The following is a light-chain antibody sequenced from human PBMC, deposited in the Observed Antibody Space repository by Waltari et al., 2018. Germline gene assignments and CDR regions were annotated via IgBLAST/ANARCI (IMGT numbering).Light chain of an antibody. V-gene: IGLV2-14*01. CDR3: SSYTSSSITYV. Sequence: QSALTQPASVSGSPGQSITISCTGTSSDVGGYNYVSWYQQHPGKAPKLMIYEVSNRPSLVSHRSSGSKSGNTASLTISGLQAEDEADYYCSSYTSSSITYVFGTGTKVTVL. J-gene: IGLJ1*01. CDR1: SSDVGGYNY. CDR2: EVS.